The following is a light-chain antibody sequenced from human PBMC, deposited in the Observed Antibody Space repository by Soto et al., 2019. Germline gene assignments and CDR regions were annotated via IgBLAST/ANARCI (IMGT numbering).Light chain of an antibody. V-gene: IGKV3D-15*01. J-gene: IGKJ4*01. CDR1: QSVSDN. CDR3: QQYNNWPLT. Sequence: EIVMTQSPVTLSVSPGXRATLSCRASQSVSDNLAWYQQKPGQAPRLLFYGASTRATDIPVRFSGSGSGTEFTLTISSLQSEDFAVYYCQQYNNWPLTFGGGTKGDIK. CDR2: GAS.